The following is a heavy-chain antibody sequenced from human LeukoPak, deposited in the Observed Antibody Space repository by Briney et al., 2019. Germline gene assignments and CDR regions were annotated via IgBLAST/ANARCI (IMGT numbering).Heavy chain of an antibody. CDR3: ARRVGYSSSWYLGY. Sequence: GASVKVSCKASGYTFTSYDINWVRQATGQGLEWMGWMNPNSGNTGYAQKFQGRVTITRNTSISTAYMELSSLRSGDTAVYYCARRVGYSSSWYLGYWGQGTLVTVSS. V-gene: IGHV1-8*03. D-gene: IGHD6-13*01. CDR1: GYTFTSYD. CDR2: MNPNSGNT. J-gene: IGHJ4*02.